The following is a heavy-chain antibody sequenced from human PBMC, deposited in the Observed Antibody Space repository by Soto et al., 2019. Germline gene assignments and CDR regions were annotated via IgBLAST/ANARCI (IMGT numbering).Heavy chain of an antibody. CDR1: GGTFSSYA. CDR2: IIPIFGTA. V-gene: IGHV1-69*13. Sequence: SVKVSCKASGGTFSSYAISWVRQAPGQGLEWMGVIIPIFGTANYAQKFQGRVTITADESTSTAYMELSSLRSEDTAVYYCARVSGSYYRGAFDSWGQGTRGTVSS. CDR3: ARVSGSYYRGAFDS. J-gene: IGHJ3*02. D-gene: IGHD3-10*01.